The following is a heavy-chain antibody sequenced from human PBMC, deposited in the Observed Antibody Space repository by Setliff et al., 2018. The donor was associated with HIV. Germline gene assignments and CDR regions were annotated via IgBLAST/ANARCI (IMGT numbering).Heavy chain of an antibody. J-gene: IGHJ2*01. CDR3: ARGHHFYWYFDL. CDR2: ISVYNGQT. CDR1: GYSFTTYE. Sequence: ASVKVSCKASGYSFTTYEISWVRQAPGQGLEWVGWISVYNGQTLYAQKVQDRITVTMDIPKDTAYMELRGLTPDDTAVYYCARGHHFYWYFDLWGPGTLVTVSS. V-gene: IGHV1-18*01.